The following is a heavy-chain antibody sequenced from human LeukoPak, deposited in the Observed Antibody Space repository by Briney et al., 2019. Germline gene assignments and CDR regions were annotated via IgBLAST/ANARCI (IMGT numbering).Heavy chain of an antibody. CDR2: IKQDGSEK. Sequence: GGSLRLSCAASGFTLSSYWMSWVRQAPGKGLEWVANIKQDGSEKYYVDSVKGRFTISRDNAKNSLYLQMNSLRAEDTAVYYCARPVVTAILDYWGQGTLVTVSS. CDR3: ARPVVTAILDY. D-gene: IGHD2-21*02. CDR1: GFTLSSYW. V-gene: IGHV3-7*01. J-gene: IGHJ4*02.